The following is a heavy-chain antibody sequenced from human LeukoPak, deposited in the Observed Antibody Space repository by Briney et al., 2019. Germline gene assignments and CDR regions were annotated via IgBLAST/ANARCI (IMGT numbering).Heavy chain of an antibody. J-gene: IGHJ4*02. CDR3: ARGYLPYYYDSSGYRGARVLTH. V-gene: IGHV4-34*01. CDR1: GGSFSGYY. D-gene: IGHD3-22*01. Sequence: KSSETLSLTCAVYGGSFSGYYWSWIRQPPGKGLEWIGEINHSGSTNYNPSLKSRVTISVDTSKNQFSLKLSSVTAADTAVYYCARGYLPYYYDSSGYRGARVLTHWGQGTLVTVSS. CDR2: INHSGST.